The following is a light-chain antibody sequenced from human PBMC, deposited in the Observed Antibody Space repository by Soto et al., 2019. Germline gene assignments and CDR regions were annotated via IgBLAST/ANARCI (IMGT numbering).Light chain of an antibody. J-gene: IGKJ1*01. CDR3: QQYSSNWT. V-gene: IGKV1-5*03. CDR2: KAS. CDR1: QSISSW. Sequence: DIQMTQSPSTLSASVGDRVTITCRASQSISSWLAWYQQKPGKAPNLLIYKASNLESGVPSRFSGSGSGTEFTLTSSRLQPDDFATYYCQQYSSNWTFGQGTKVEIK.